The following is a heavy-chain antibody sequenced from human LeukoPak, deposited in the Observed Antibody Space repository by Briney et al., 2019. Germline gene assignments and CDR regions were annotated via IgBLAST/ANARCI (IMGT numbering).Heavy chain of an antibody. Sequence: GGSLRLSCAASGFIFSRYWMSWVRQAPGKGLGWVANIKKDGSEKYYVDSVEGRLTISRDNAKNSLYLQMNSLRAEDTAVYYCAREQWELPRGTYYFDYWGQGTLVSVSS. CDR3: AREQWELPRGTYYFDY. CDR2: IKKDGSEK. J-gene: IGHJ4*02. V-gene: IGHV3-7*05. D-gene: IGHD1-26*01. CDR1: GFIFSRYW.